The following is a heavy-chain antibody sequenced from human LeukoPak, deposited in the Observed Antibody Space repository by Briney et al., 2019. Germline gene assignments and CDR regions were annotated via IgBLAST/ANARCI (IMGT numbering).Heavy chain of an antibody. Sequence: PSETLSLTCAVYGGSFSGYYWSWIRQPPGKGLEWIGEINHSGSTNYNPSHKSRVTISVDTSKNQFSLKLSSVTAADTAVYYCAREGAARPFDYWGQGTLVTVSS. CDR1: GGSFSGYY. D-gene: IGHD6-6*01. J-gene: IGHJ4*02. V-gene: IGHV4-34*01. CDR2: INHSGST. CDR3: AREGAARPFDY.